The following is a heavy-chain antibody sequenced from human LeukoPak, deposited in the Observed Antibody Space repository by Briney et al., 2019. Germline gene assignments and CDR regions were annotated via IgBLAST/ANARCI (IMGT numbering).Heavy chain of an antibody. D-gene: IGHD2-2*01. V-gene: IGHV3-21*01. Sequence: NSGGSLRLSCAASGFTFSRYSMNWVRQAPGKGLEWGSSISSSSSFIYYADSVKVRFTISGDNAKNSLYLQMNSLRAEDTAVYYCARDPPLGSCSTISCPHLDYWGQGTLVTVSS. J-gene: IGHJ4*02. CDR3: ARDPPLGSCSTISCPHLDY. CDR1: GFTFSRYS. CDR2: ISSSSSFI.